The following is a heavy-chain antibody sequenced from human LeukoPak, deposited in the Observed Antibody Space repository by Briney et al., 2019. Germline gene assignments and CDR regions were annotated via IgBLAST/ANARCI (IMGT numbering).Heavy chain of an antibody. CDR2: IKQDGSEK. Sequence: PGGSLRLSCAASGFTFSSYWMSWVRHAPGKGLEWVANIKQDGSEKYYVDSVKGRFTISRDNAKNSLYLQMNSLRAEDAAVYDCARVCRLLWFGELLYYFDYWGQGTLVTVCS. D-gene: IGHD3-10*01. CDR3: ARVCRLLWFGELLYYFDY. J-gene: IGHJ4*02. V-gene: IGHV3-7*05. CDR1: GFTFSSYW.